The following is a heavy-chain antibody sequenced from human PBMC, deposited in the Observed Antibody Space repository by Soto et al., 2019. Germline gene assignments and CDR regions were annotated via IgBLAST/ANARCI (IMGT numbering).Heavy chain of an antibody. CDR1: GFTFGDYA. D-gene: IGHD6-13*01. J-gene: IGHJ5*02. CDR2: IRSKAYGGTT. CDR3: TRARGIAAAGSYNWFDP. V-gene: IGHV3-49*03. Sequence: PGGSLRLSCTASGFTFGDYAMSWFRQAPGKGLEWVGFIRSKAYGGTTEYAASVKGRFTISRDDSKSIAYLQMNSLKTEDTAVYYCTRARGIAAAGSYNWFDPWGQGTLVTVSS.